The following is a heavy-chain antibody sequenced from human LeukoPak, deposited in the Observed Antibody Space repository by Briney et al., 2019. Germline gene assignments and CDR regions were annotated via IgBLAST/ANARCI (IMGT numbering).Heavy chain of an antibody. V-gene: IGHV3-30-3*01. Sequence: GGSLRLSGAASGFTFSDYYMSWIRQAPGKGLEWVAFISYDGSNKYYADSVKGRFTISRDNSKNTLYLQMNSLRADDTAVYYCARGGGGGFGQLLWVDSWGQGTLVSVSS. J-gene: IGHJ4*02. CDR1: GFTFSDYY. D-gene: IGHD3-10*01. CDR2: ISYDGSNK. CDR3: ARGGGGGFGQLLWVDS.